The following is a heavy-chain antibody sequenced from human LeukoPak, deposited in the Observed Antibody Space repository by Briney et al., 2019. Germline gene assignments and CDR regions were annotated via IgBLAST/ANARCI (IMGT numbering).Heavy chain of an antibody. CDR2: INSDGSWT. CDR3: VRDYRACFDY. CDR1: GNYW. J-gene: IGHJ4*02. D-gene: IGHD3-16*02. Sequence: PGGSLRLSCAASGNYWMHWVRQVPGKGLVWVSHINSDGSWTSYADSVKGRFTISKDNAKNSLYLQMNSLRAEDTAVYYCVRDYRACFDYWGQGTLVTVSS. V-gene: IGHV3-74*01.